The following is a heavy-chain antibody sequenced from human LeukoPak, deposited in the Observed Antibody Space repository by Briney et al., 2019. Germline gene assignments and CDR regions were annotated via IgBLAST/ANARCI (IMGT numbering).Heavy chain of an antibody. Sequence: ASVKVSCKASGYTFTSYYMHWVRQAPGQGLEWMGIINPSGGSTSYAQKFRGRVTMTRDTSTSTVYMELSSLRSEDTAVYYCARDSSLLADNDAFDIWGQGTMVTVSS. CDR3: ARDSSLLADNDAFDI. J-gene: IGHJ3*02. CDR2: INPSGGST. D-gene: IGHD2-15*01. V-gene: IGHV1-46*01. CDR1: GYTFTSYY.